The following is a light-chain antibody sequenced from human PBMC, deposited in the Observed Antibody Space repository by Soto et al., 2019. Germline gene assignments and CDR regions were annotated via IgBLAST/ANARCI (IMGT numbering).Light chain of an antibody. CDR3: AAWDASLSGWG. J-gene: IGLJ3*02. V-gene: IGLV1-47*02. Sequence: QSVLTQPPSASGTPGQGVIISCSGTSSNIGSNYVYWYRLLPGTAPKLVMFSNVMRPPGVPDRFSGAKSGTSASLAISGLRTEDEADYFCAAWDASLSGWGFGGGPKLTVL. CDR2: SNV. CDR1: SSNIGSNY.